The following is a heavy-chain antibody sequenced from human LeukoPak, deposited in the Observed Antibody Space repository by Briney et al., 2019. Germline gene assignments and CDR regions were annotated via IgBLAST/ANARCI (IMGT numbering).Heavy chain of an antibody. CDR1: GYTFTSYD. Sequence: DTVTVSCTASGYTFTSYDINGQRQALAQALDCMGCIHACNGHTNYAKKLKGRFTTTTHTSTSTAYMELRSLISDNTGVDYCAGGSLSWFWGSYRSGYDAFDLWARGPLVTVPS. J-gene: IGHJ3*01. CDR3: AGGSLSWFWGSYRSGYDAFDL. D-gene: IGHD3-16*02. CDR2: IHACNGHT. V-gene: IGHV1-18*04.